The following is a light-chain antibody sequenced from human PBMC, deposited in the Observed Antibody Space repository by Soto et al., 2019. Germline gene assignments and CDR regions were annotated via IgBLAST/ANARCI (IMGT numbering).Light chain of an antibody. V-gene: IGKV3-20*01. CDR1: QSVTSNY. CDR3: QQYDTSPPLT. Sequence: EIVLTQSPGTLSLSPGDRATLSCRASQSVTSNYLAWYQQKPGQAPKLLIYGASRRAIGIPDRFSGSGSGTDFTPTISRLEPEDFAVYYCQQYDTSPPLTFGGGTKVEIK. J-gene: IGKJ4*01. CDR2: GAS.